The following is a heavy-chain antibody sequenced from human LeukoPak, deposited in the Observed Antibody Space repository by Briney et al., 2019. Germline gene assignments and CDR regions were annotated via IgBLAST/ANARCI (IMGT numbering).Heavy chain of an antibody. CDR3: ARTIVVVPAAPYFGY. CDR1: GFTVSSNY. Sequence: PGGSLRLSCAASGFTVSSNYMSWVRQAPGKGLEWVSVIYSGGSTYYADSVKGRFTISRDNSKNTLYLQMNSLRAEDTAVYYCARTIVVVPAAPYFGYWGQGTLVTVSS. J-gene: IGHJ4*02. D-gene: IGHD2-2*01. CDR2: IYSGGST. V-gene: IGHV3-53*01.